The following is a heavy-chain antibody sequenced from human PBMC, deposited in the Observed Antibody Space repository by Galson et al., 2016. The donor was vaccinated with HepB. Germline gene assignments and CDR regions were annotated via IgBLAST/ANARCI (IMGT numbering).Heavy chain of an antibody. V-gene: IGHV3-43*02. Sequence: SLRLSCAASGFTFDDYAMHWVRQVPGKGLEWVSLISGDGGGTYYADSVKGRFTISRDNSKTSLYLQMNTLRTEDTALYYCAKGDGGYYLVVDSWGQGTLFTVSS. CDR1: GFTFDDYA. CDR2: ISGDGGGT. D-gene: IGHD4-17*01. J-gene: IGHJ4*02. CDR3: AKGDGGYYLVVDS.